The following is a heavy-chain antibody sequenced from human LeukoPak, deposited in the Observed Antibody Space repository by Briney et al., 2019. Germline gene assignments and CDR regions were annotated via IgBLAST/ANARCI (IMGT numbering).Heavy chain of an antibody. V-gene: IGHV3-7*01. CDR2: IKQDGSEK. CDR3: AREDLGYSYEDY. D-gene: IGHD5-18*01. CDR1: GFTFSSYW. J-gene: IGHJ4*02. Sequence: GGSLRLSCAASGFTFSSYWMTWVRQAPGKGLEWVANIKQDGSEKYYLDSVKGRFTISRDNAKNSLYLQMNSLRAEDTAVYYCAREDLGYSYEDYWGQGTLVTVSS.